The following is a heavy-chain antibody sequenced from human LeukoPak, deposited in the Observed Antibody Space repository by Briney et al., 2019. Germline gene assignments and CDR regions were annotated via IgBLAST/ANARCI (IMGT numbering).Heavy chain of an antibody. J-gene: IGHJ4*02. D-gene: IGHD3-10*01. CDR2: INPNSGGT. CDR3: ARDRSVVRGVIGDY. Sequence: GASVKVSCKASGYTFTSYYMHWVRQAPGQGLEWMGWINPNSGGTNYAQKFQGRVTMTRDTSISTAYMELSRLRSDDTAVYYCARDRSVVRGVIGDYWGQGTLVTVSS. V-gene: IGHV1-2*02. CDR1: GYTFTSYY.